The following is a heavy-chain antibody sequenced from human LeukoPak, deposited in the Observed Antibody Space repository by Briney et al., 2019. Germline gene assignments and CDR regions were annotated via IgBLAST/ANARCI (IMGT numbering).Heavy chain of an antibody. V-gene: IGHV3-48*03. Sequence: GGSLRLSCAASGFTFSSYEMNWVRQAPGNGLEWVSYISSSGSTKYYADSVKGRFTISRDNAKNSLYLQMNSLRAEDTAVYYCARERDGWSGVPFDYWGQGTLVTVSS. CDR2: ISSSGSTK. CDR3: ARERDGWSGVPFDY. J-gene: IGHJ4*02. D-gene: IGHD3-3*01. CDR1: GFTFSSYE.